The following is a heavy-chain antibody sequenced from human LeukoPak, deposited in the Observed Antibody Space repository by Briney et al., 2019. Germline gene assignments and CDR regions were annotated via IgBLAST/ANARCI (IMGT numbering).Heavy chain of an antibody. V-gene: IGHV1-2*02. J-gene: IGHJ4*02. D-gene: IGHD1-26*01. CDR1: GYTFTSYD. CDR2: INPNSGDT. CDR3: ATGAASYYGD. Sequence: ASVKVSCKASGYTFTSYDISWVRQAPGQGLEWMGWINPNSGDTNYAQKFQGRVTMARDTSINTVYMQLSRLRSDDTAVYYCATGAASYYGDWGQGTLVTVSS.